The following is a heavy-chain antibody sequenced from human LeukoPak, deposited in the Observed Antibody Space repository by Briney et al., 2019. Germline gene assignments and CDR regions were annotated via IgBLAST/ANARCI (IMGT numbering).Heavy chain of an antibody. CDR2: IRYDGSNK. J-gene: IGHJ3*01. D-gene: IGHD5-12*01. Sequence: PGGSLRLSCAASGFTFSSYGMHWVRQAPGKGLEWVAFIRYDGSNKYYADSVKGRFTISRDNSKNTLYLQMNSLRAEDTAVYYCAKDYERYSGYDWPSLIVWGQGTMVTVSS. CDR3: AKDYERYSGYDWPSLIV. V-gene: IGHV3-30*02. CDR1: GFTFSSYG.